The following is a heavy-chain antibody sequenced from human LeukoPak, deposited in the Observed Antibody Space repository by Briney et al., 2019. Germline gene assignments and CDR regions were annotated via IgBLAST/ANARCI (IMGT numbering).Heavy chain of an antibody. CDR1: GFTFSSYG. CDR3: ARASFWESPINWFAP. Sequence: GGSLRLSCAASGFTFSSYGMHWVRQAPGKGLEWVAVISYDGSNKYYADSVKGRFTISRDSSKNTLYLQMNSLRADDTAVYYCARASFWESPINWFAPWGQGTLVTVSS. D-gene: IGHD3-16*01. CDR2: ISYDGSNK. J-gene: IGHJ5*02. V-gene: IGHV3-30*03.